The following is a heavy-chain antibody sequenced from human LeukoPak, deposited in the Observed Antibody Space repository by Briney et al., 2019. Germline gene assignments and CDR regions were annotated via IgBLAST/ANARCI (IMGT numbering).Heavy chain of an antibody. J-gene: IGHJ6*03. Sequence: SQTLSLTCTVSGGSISSGSYYWSWIRQPAGKGLEWIGRIYTSGSTNYNPSLKSRVTISVDTSKNQFSLKLSSVTAADTAVYYCARDAILYWNSYMDVWGKGTTVTVSS. CDR2: IYTSGST. D-gene: IGHD2-8*02. CDR3: ARDAILYWNSYMDV. V-gene: IGHV4-61*02. CDR1: GGSISSGSYY.